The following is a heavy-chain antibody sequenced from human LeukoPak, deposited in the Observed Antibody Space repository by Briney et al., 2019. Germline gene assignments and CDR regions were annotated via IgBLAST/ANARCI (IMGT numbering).Heavy chain of an antibody. J-gene: IGHJ4*02. D-gene: IGHD5-18*01. Sequence: AGGSLRLSCAASGFTFSSYSMNWVRQAPGKGLEWVSYISSSSSTICYADSVKGRFTISRDNAKNSLYLQMNSLRDEDTAVYYCARGDVDTADPFDYWGQGTLVTVSS. CDR1: GFTFSSYS. CDR2: ISSSSSTI. CDR3: ARGDVDTADPFDY. V-gene: IGHV3-48*02.